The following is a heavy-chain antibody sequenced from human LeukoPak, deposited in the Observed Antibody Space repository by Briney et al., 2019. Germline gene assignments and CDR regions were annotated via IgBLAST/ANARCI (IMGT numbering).Heavy chain of an antibody. V-gene: IGHV3-7*03. CDR1: GFTFSDYW. Sequence: GGSLRLSCAVSGFTFSDYWMSWVRQAPGKGLEWVANIKQDGSVKYYVDSVKGRFTVSRDNAKNSLYLQMNSLRVEDTAIYYCARVGEYCSGVSYSSGWFDPWGRGTLVTVSS. CDR2: IKQDGSVK. J-gene: IGHJ5*02. CDR3: ARVGEYCSGVSYSSGWFDP. D-gene: IGHD2-15*01.